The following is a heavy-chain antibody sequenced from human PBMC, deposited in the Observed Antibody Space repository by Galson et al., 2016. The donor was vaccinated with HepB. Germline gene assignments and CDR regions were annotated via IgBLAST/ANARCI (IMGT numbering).Heavy chain of an antibody. J-gene: IGHJ4*02. CDR2: IYSGGYT. V-gene: IGHV3-53*01. Sequence: SLRLSCAASGFTVRSNYMTWVRQAPGQGLEWVSVIYSGGYTYYAASVKGRFTISRDDSKNTVYLQMNSLRAEDTAVYYCARSYYDFWSGLGYWGQGTLVTVSS. CDR3: ARSYYDFWSGLGY. CDR1: GFTVRSNY. D-gene: IGHD3-3*01.